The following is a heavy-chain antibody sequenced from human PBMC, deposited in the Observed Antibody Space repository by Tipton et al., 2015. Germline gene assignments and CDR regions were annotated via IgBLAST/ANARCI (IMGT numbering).Heavy chain of an antibody. CDR1: GDSISRDGYF. D-gene: IGHD5-12*01. V-gene: IGHV4-31*03. J-gene: IGHJ4*02. CDR2: IYYSGST. Sequence: TLSLTCTVSGDSISRDGYFWTWIRQHPGKGLEWIGYIYYSGSTFYNPSLKSRVTISVDTSKSQFSLKLTSVTAADTAVYYCARFKVATMLYYFDYWGQGTLVTVSS. CDR3: ARFKVATMLYYFDY.